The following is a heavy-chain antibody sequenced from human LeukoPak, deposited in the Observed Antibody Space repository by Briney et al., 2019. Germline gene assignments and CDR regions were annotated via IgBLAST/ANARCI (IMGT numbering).Heavy chain of an antibody. V-gene: IGHV4-59*12. CDR1: GGSISSYY. CDR2: IYYSGST. CDR3: ARAVGAARPYYYYGMDV. J-gene: IGHJ6*02. D-gene: IGHD6-6*01. Sequence: PSETLSLTCTVSGGSISSYYWSWIRQPPGKGLEWIGYIYYSGSTNYNPSLKSRVTISVDKSKNQFSLKLSSVTAADTAVYYCARAVGAARPYYYYGMDVWGQGTTVTVSS.